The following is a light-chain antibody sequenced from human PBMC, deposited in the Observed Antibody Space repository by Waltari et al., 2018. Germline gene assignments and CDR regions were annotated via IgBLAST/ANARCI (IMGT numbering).Light chain of an antibody. CDR3: SSYISSSTLEL. CDR1: SSDVGAYNY. CDR2: DVS. Sequence: QSALTQPASVSGSPGQSISISCTGTSSDVGAYNYVSWYQQHPGKAPKLMSFDVSKRPSGVSNRFSGSKSGNTASLTISGLQAEDEADYYCSSYISSSTLELFGGGTSLTVL. V-gene: IGLV2-14*03. J-gene: IGLJ2*01.